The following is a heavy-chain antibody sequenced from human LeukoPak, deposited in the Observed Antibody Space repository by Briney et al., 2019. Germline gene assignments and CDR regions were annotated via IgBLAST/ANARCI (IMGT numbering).Heavy chain of an antibody. CDR1: GFTFSSYA. J-gene: IGHJ6*02. CDR2: ISYDGSNK. D-gene: IGHD3-10*01. V-gene: IGHV3-30*04. CDR3: ARDIDGSGSYPYYYYGMDV. Sequence: GGSLRLSCAASGFTFSSYAMHWVRQAPGKGLEWVAVISYDGSNKYYADSVKGRFTISRDNSKNTLYLQMNSLRAEDTAVYYCARDIDGSGSYPYYYYGMDVWGQGTTVTVSS.